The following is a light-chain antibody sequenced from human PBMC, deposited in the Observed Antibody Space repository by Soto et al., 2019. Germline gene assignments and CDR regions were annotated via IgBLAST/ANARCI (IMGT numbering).Light chain of an antibody. CDR2: YDD. CDR1: RSNIGENA. V-gene: IGLV1-36*01. J-gene: IGLJ3*02. Sequence: QSVLTQPPSLSEAPRQRVTLSCSGSRSNIGENAVNWYQQFPGKAPKLLIYYDDLLPSGVSDRFSGSKSGTSASLAISGLQSEDEADYYCAAWDNSLNGWVFGGGTKLTVL. CDR3: AAWDNSLNGWV.